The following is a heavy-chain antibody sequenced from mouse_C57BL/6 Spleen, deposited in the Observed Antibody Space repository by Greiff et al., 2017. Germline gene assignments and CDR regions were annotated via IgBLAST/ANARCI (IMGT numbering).Heavy chain of an antibody. Sequence: QVQLQQPGAELVRPGTSVKLSCKASGYTFTSYWMHWVKQRPGQGLEWIGVIDPSDTYTNYNQTFKGKATLTVDTSSSTAYMQLSSLTSEDSAVYYCARGNYYGSSWNYWGQGTTLTVSS. CDR3: ARGNYYGSSWNY. V-gene: IGHV1-59*01. J-gene: IGHJ2*01. CDR1: GYTFTSYW. D-gene: IGHD1-1*01. CDR2: IDPSDTYT.